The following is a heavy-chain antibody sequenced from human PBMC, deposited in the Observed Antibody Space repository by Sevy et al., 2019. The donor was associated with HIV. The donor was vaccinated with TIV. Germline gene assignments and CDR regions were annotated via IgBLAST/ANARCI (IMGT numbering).Heavy chain of an antibody. D-gene: IGHD1-26*01. CDR2: IYSGGST. V-gene: IGHV3-53*01. Sequence: GGCLRLSCAASGFTVSRNYMSWVRQAPGKGLEWVSVIYSGGSTYYADSVKGRFTISRDNSKNTLYLQMNSLRAEDTAVYYCARERIVGATWGGFDYWGQGTLVTVSS. CDR3: ARERIVGATWGGFDY. CDR1: GFTVSRNY. J-gene: IGHJ4*02.